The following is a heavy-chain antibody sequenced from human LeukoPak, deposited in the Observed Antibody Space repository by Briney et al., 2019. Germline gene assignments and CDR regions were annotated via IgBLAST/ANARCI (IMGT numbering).Heavy chain of an antibody. CDR2: ISGSGGGT. Sequence: GGSLRLSCAASGFTFSSYAMSWVRQAPGKGLEWVSAISGSGGGTYYADSVKGRFTISRDNSKNTLYLQMNSLRAEDTAVYYCATESPTDYGDYQPFGNWGQGTLVTVSS. V-gene: IGHV3-23*01. J-gene: IGHJ4*02. CDR1: GFTFSSYA. D-gene: IGHD4-17*01. CDR3: ATESPTDYGDYQPFGN.